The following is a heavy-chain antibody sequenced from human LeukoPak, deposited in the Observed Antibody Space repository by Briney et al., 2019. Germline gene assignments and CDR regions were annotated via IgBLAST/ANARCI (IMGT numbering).Heavy chain of an antibody. D-gene: IGHD3-10*02. CDR2: VYTSGIT. Sequence: PSETLSLTCTVSGGFINSYYWSWLPQPAGKGLEWIRRVYTSGITNYNPSLKSRITMSVDTSKNQFSLKLTSVTAADTAVYYCARHSGFVRGYYYYMDVWGEGTTVTVSS. J-gene: IGHJ6*03. CDR3: ARHSGFVRGYYYYMDV. V-gene: IGHV4-4*07. CDR1: GGFINSYY.